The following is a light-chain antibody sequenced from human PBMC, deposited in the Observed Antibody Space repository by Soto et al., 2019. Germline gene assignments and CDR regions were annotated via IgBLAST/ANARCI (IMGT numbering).Light chain of an antibody. CDR2: WAS. Sequence: DIVMTQSPDSLAVSLGVRATINCESSQSVLSTSNNKNYLAWYQQKPGQPPKLLLSWASARESGVPERFSGSGSGTLFTLSISSLQAEDVAVYYCQQYYTLPLTFGGGTNVDI. CDR1: QSVLSTSNNKNY. J-gene: IGKJ4*01. CDR3: QQYYTLPLT. V-gene: IGKV4-1*01.